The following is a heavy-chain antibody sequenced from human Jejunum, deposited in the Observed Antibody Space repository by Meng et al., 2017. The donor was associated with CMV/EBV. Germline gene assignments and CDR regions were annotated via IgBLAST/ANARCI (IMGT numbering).Heavy chain of an antibody. CDR2: IYCDDDS. Sequence: QSLLPADGPTLGNTTENLRLTSTFYGSSFTPNGVGVGLIRRPPGKALEWLSLIYCDDDSRYSPSLKNGHTIIKDTSKSRVVLIMTEMDPVDTATYYCEYRRGGGSGWNWFGPWGQGTLVTVSS. V-gene: IGHV2-5*02. CDR3: EYRRGGGSGWNWFGP. D-gene: IGHD6-19*01. J-gene: IGHJ5*02. CDR1: GSSFTPNGVG.